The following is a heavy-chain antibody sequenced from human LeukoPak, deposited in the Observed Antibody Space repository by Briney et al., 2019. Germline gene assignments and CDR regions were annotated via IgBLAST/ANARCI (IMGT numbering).Heavy chain of an antibody. CDR3: ARDQRYCGGDCYVN. Sequence: SETLSLTCTVSGGSISSSSYYWGWIRQPPGKGLEWIGSIYYSGSTYYNPSLKSRVTISVDTSKNQFSLKLSSVTAADTAVYYCARDQRYCGGDCYVNWGQGTLVTVSS. J-gene: IGHJ4*02. V-gene: IGHV4-39*07. CDR1: GGSISSSSYY. D-gene: IGHD2-21*02. CDR2: IYYSGST.